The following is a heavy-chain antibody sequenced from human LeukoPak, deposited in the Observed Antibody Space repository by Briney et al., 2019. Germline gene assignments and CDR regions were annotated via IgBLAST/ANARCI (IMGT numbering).Heavy chain of an antibody. D-gene: IGHD6-13*01. CDR2: IKQDGSEK. V-gene: IGHV3-7*01. CDR1: GFTFSSDW. Sequence: GGSLRLSCAASGFTFSSDWMSWVRQAPGKGLEWVANIKQDGSEKYYVDSVKGRFTISRDNAKTSLYLQMNSVRAEDTAVYYCARDVGTWFDPWGQGTLVTVSS. CDR3: ARDVGTWFDP. J-gene: IGHJ5*02.